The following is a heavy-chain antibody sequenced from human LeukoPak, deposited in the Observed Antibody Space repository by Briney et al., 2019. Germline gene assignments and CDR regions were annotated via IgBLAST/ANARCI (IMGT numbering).Heavy chain of an antibody. CDR3: VRARDIAVSWFGDLLSSETYFDY. CDR2: IYYSGST. D-gene: IGHD3-10*01. Sequence: PSETLSLTCTVSGDSISSYYWSWIRQPPGKGLEWIVYIYYSGSTNYNPSLKSRVTISVDTSKNQFSLKLSSVTAADAAVYYCVRARDIAVSWFGDLLSSETYFDYWGQGTLVTVSS. J-gene: IGHJ4*02. CDR1: GDSISSYY. V-gene: IGHV4-59*01.